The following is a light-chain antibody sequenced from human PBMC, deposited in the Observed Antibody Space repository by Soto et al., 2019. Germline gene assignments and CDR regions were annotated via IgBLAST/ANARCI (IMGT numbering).Light chain of an antibody. V-gene: IGKV1-5*03. CDR2: KAS. J-gene: IGKJ1*01. Sequence: DIQMTQSPSTLSASVGDRVTITCRASQSISSWLAWYQQKPGKAPNLLIYKASSLESGVPSRFSGSGSGTEFTLTISSLQPDDSATYYCQQYSTFGQGTKVEIK. CDR1: QSISSW. CDR3: QQYST.